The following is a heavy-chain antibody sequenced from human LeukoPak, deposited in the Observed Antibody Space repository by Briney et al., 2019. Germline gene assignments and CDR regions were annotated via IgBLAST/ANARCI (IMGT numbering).Heavy chain of an antibody. CDR1: GGTFSSYA. V-gene: IGHV1-69*06. CDR3: ATDLSYSNSYYYYGMDV. Sequence: GASVKVSCKASGGTFSSYAISWVRQAPGQGLEWMGGIIPIFGTANYAQKFQGRVTMTEDTSTDTAYMELSSLRSEDTAVYYCATDLSYSNSYYYYGMDVWGQGTTVTVSS. D-gene: IGHD4-11*01. J-gene: IGHJ6*02. CDR2: IIPIFGTA.